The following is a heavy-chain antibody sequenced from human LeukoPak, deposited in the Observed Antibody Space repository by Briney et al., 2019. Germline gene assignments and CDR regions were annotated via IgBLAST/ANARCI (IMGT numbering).Heavy chain of an antibody. V-gene: IGHV3-30*02. J-gene: IGHJ4*02. D-gene: IGHD2-2*01. CDR1: GFIFSNDG. CDR2: IQYDATNK. Sequence: GSLRLSCAASGFIFSNDGMHWIRQAPGKGLEWVAFIQYDATNKYYADSVKGRFTISRDNSKNTLYLQMNSLRAEDTAVYYCARWYCSSTNCYYDYWGQGTLVTVST. CDR3: ARWYCSSTNCYYDY.